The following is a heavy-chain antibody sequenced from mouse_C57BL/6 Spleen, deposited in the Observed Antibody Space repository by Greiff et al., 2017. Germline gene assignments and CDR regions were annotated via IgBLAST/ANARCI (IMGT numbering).Heavy chain of an antibody. CDR3: ASRVYAMDY. D-gene: IGHD3-1*01. CDR2: IDPSDSYT. Sequence: VQLQQPGAELVKPGASVKLSCKASGYTFTSYWMQWVKQRPGQGLEWIGEIDPSDSYTNYNQQFKGKATLTVATSSSTAYMQLSSLTSEDSAVYYCASRVYAMDYGGEGTSVTVSS. J-gene: IGHJ4*01. V-gene: IGHV1-50*01. CDR1: GYTFTSYW.